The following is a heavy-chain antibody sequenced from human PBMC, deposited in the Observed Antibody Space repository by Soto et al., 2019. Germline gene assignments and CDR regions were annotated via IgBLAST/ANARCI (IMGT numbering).Heavy chain of an antibody. D-gene: IGHD6-13*01. V-gene: IGHV3-23*01. Sequence: EVQLLESGGGLVQPGGSLRLSCAASGFTFSSYALSWVRQAPGKGLEWVSSVSGRGGSTYYADSVKGRFTISRDNSKNTVYLQMNSLRVEETAVYHCAKERGIAAPPVKFDYWGQGTLVTVSS. CDR1: GFTFSSYA. CDR3: AKERGIAAPPVKFDY. CDR2: VSGRGGST. J-gene: IGHJ4*02.